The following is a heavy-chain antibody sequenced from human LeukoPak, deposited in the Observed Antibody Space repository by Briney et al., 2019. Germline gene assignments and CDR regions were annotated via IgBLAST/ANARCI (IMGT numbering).Heavy chain of an antibody. CDR3: AKDQYSSALYGMDV. CDR1: GFTFSSYA. CDR2: IGGSGGST. J-gene: IGHJ6*02. Sequence: PGGSLRLSCAASGFTFSSYAMTWVRQAPGKGLEWVSDIGGSGGSTYYADSVKGRFTIARDNSKNTLYLQMNSLRAEDTAVYYCAKDQYSSALYGMDVWGQGTTVTVSS. D-gene: IGHD6-19*01. V-gene: IGHV3-23*01.